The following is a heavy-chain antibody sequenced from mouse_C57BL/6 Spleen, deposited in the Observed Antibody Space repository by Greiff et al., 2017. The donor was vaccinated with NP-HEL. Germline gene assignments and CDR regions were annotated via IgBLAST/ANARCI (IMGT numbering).Heavy chain of an antibody. J-gene: IGHJ4*01. Sequence: QVQLQQPGAELVKPGASVKLSCKASGYTFTSYWMQWVKQRPGQGLEWIGEIDPSDSYTNYNQKFKGKATLTVDTSSSTAYMQLSSLTSEDSAVYYCARWAPQKAMDYWGQGTSVTVSS. CDR3: ARWAPQKAMDY. CDR2: IDPSDSYT. V-gene: IGHV1-50*01. CDR1: GYTFTSYW.